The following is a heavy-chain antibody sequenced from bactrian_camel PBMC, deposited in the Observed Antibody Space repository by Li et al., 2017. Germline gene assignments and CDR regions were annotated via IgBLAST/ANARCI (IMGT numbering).Heavy chain of an antibody. J-gene: IGHJ4*01. CDR2: IYTCTRLT. CDR3: AAARTVYAGDVLGKNQYEY. V-gene: IGHV3-3*01. Sequence: HVQLVESGGGAVQAGGSLRLSCVVSGHTYGCACVGWFSQAPGKERLGIATIYTCTRLTYYDQSVRDRITISQDSAKDTVSLQMNSLEPEDTAMYYCAAARTVYAGDVLGKNQYEYWGQGTQVTVS. D-gene: IGHD3*01. CDR1: GHTYGCAC.